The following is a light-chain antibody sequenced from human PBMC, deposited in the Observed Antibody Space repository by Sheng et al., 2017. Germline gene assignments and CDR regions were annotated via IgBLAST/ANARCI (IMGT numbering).Light chain of an antibody. CDR3: QQYYSYPPYT. CDR1: QGISSS. Sequence: DIQLTQSPSFLSASVGDRVTITCRASQGISSSLAWYQQKPGKAPKLLIYAASTLQSGVPLRFSGSGSGTEFTLTISSLQPEDFATYYCQQYYSYPPYTFGQGTKLEIK. CDR2: AAS. V-gene: IGKV1-9*01. J-gene: IGKJ2*01.